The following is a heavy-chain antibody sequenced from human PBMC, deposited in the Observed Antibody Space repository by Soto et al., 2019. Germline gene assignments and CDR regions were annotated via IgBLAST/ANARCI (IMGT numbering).Heavy chain of an antibody. V-gene: IGHV3-30*18. Sequence: QIQLVQSGGGGVQPGRSLRLSCAASGFTLSSYGMHWVRQAPGKGLEWVAAISYDGSNKWYMDSLEGRFTVSRDNSESAVFPQVDSLGPEDRAMSFCANDRAHLAVAAIAGGGGAFDAWGQGTMVTVSS. CDR2: ISYDGSNK. CDR3: ANDRAHLAVAAIAGGGGAFDA. D-gene: IGHD6-19*01. CDR1: GFTLSSYG. J-gene: IGHJ3*01.